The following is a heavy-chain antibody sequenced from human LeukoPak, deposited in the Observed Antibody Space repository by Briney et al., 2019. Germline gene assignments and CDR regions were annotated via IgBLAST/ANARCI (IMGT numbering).Heavy chain of an antibody. CDR2: IIPIFGTA. Sequence: ASVKVSCKASGGTFSSYAISWVRQAPGQGLGWMGGIIPIFGTANYAQKFQGRVTITADESTSTAYMELSSLRSEDTAVYYCARVRYYDSSGYYANFDYWGQGTLVTVSS. D-gene: IGHD3-22*01. CDR3: ARVRYYDSSGYYANFDY. V-gene: IGHV1-69*13. CDR1: GGTFSSYA. J-gene: IGHJ4*02.